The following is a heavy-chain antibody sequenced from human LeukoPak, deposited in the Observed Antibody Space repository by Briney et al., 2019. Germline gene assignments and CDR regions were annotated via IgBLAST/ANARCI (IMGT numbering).Heavy chain of an antibody. Sequence: SETLSLTCTVSGGSISSYYWSWIRQPPGKGLEWIGYIYYSGSTNYNPSLKSRVTISVDASKNQFSLKLSSVTAADTAVYYCARHKTGGTYPLDYWGQGTLVTVSS. J-gene: IGHJ4*02. D-gene: IGHD1-26*01. CDR3: ARHKTGGTYPLDY. V-gene: IGHV4-59*08. CDR1: GGSISSYY. CDR2: IYYSGST.